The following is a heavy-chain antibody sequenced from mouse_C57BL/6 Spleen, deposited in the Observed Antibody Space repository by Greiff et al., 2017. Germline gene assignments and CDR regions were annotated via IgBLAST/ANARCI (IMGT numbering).Heavy chain of an antibody. V-gene: IGHV3-6*01. CDR2: ISYDGSN. CDR1: GYSITSGYY. J-gene: IGHJ3*01. D-gene: IGHD2-1*01. CDR3: AEGIYYGNPFAY. Sequence: EVKLQESGPGLVKPSQSLSLTCSVTGYSITSGYYWNWIRQFPGNKLEWMGYISYDGSNNYNPSLKNRISITRDTSKNQFFLKLNSVTTEDTATYYCAEGIYYGNPFAYWGQGTLVTVSA.